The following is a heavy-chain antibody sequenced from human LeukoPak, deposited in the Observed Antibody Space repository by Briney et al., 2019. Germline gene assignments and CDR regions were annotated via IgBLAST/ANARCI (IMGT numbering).Heavy chain of an antibody. Sequence: RGGSLRLSCAASGFTFSSNAMHWVRQAPGKGLEWVAVISYDGSNKYYADSVKGRFTISRDNSKNTLYLQMNSLRAEDTAVYYCAKDPICDYWGQGTLVTVSS. CDR2: ISYDGSNK. CDR3: AKDPICDY. V-gene: IGHV3-30*04. CDR1: GFTFSSNA. J-gene: IGHJ4*02. D-gene: IGHD2-21*01.